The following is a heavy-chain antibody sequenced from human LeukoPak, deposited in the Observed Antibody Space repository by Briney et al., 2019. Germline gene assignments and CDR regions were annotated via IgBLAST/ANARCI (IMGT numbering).Heavy chain of an antibody. CDR3: ARGMDSYGYDY. J-gene: IGHJ4*02. CDR1: GYTFTSYD. V-gene: IGHV1-8*03. D-gene: IGHD5-18*01. Sequence: GASVKVSCKASGYTFTSYDINWVRQATGQGPEWMGWMNPNSGNTGYAQKFQGRVTITRNTSISTAYMELSSLRSEDTAVYYCARGMDSYGYDYWGQGTLVTVSS. CDR2: MNPNSGNT.